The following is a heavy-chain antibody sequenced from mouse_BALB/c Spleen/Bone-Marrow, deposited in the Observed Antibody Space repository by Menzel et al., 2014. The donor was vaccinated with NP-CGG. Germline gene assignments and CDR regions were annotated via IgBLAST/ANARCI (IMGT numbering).Heavy chain of an antibody. CDR1: GYAFSIYW. J-gene: IGHJ2*01. CDR3: ARGGISIDY. Sequence: VQLQQSGAELVRPGSSVKISCKASGYAFSIYWMNWVKQRPGQGLEWIGQIYPGDDDTDYNGKFKGKATLTADRSYSTAYMQLNSLTSEDSAVYFCARGGISIDYWGQGTTLTVSS. CDR2: IYPGDDDT. V-gene: IGHV1-80*01.